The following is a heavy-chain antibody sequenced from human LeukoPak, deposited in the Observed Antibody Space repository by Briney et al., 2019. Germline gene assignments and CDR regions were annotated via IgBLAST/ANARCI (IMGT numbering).Heavy chain of an antibody. CDR3: AREGKLTGYFGGLGFNY. Sequence: SETLSLTCTVSGGSISSYYWSWIRQPPGKGPEWIGNIDYSGSTIYNPALKSRVTMSVDTSKNQFSLNLTSVTAADTAVYYCAREGKLTGYFGGLGFNYWGQGILVTVSS. V-gene: IGHV4-59*01. D-gene: IGHD6-19*01. J-gene: IGHJ4*02. CDR1: GGSISSYY. CDR2: IDYSGST.